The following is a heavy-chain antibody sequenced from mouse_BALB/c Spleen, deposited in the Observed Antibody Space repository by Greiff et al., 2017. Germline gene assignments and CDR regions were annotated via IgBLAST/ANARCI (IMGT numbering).Heavy chain of an antibody. Sequence: QVQLQQSGAELARPGASVKMSCKASGYTFTSYTMHWVKQRPGQGLEWIGYINPSSGYTNYNQKFKDKATLTADKSSSTAYMRLSSLTSEDSAVYYCARVYGPLYYAMDYWGQGTSVTVSS. CDR1: GYTFTSYT. CDR2: INPSSGYT. V-gene: IGHV1-4*01. D-gene: IGHD1-1*01. J-gene: IGHJ4*01. CDR3: ARVYGPLYYAMDY.